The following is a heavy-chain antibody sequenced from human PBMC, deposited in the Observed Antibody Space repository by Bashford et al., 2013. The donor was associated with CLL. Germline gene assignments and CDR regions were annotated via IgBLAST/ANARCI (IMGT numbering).Heavy chain of an antibody. CDR2: INSDGSST. J-gene: IGHJ4*02. V-gene: IGHV3-74*01. Sequence: GGPVRLSCAASGFTFSSYWMHWVHQAPGKGLVWVSRINSDGSSTSYADSVKGRFTISRDNAKNTLYLQMNSLRAEDTAVYYCARGYYYDSSGYFPIDYWGQGILVTVSS. CDR3: ARGYYYDSSGYFPIDY. CDR1: GFTFSSYW. D-gene: IGHD3-22*01.